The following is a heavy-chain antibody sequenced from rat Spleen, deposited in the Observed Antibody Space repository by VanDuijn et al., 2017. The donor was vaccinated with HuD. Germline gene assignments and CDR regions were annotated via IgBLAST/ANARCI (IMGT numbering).Heavy chain of an antibody. D-gene: IGHD1-1*01. Sequence: EVQLVESGGGLVQPGRSLKLSCAASGFTFSNYGMHWCRQAPTKGLEWVASIIYDGSSTFYRDSVRGRFTISRDNAKSTLYLQMDSLRSEDTATYYCARHDYSAPFDYWGQGVMVTVSS. CDR1: GFTFSNYG. J-gene: IGHJ2*01. CDR2: IIYDGSST. CDR3: ARHDYSAPFDY. V-gene: IGHV5-29*01.